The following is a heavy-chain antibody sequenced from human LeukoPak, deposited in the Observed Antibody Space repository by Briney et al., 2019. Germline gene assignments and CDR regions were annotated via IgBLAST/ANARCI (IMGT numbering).Heavy chain of an antibody. D-gene: IGHD1-26*01. Sequence: GGSLRLSCAASGFTFSSYSMNWVRQAPGKGLEWVSSISSSSSYIYYADSVKGRFTISRDNAKNSLYLQMNSLRAEDTAVYYCAREYSGSLGAFDYWGQGTLVTVSS. CDR1: GFTFSSYS. CDR3: AREYSGSLGAFDY. CDR2: ISSSSSYI. J-gene: IGHJ4*02. V-gene: IGHV3-21*01.